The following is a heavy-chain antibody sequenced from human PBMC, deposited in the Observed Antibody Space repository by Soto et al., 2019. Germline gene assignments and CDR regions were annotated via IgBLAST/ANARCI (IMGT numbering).Heavy chain of an antibody. J-gene: IGHJ5*02. V-gene: IGHV4-30-2*01. CDR2: IFHGGST. CDR1: GAPSTWDDYS. Sequence: SETLSRTXVISGAPSTWDDYSWNWIRQPPGKGLEWIGYIFHGGSTYYNPSLRSRVTISVDRSRTQFSLKMSSVTAADTAVSYCARGRVVVPAAVMFNCLDPWGQGALVTVSS. D-gene: IGHD2-2*01. CDR3: ARGRVVVPAAVMFNCLDP.